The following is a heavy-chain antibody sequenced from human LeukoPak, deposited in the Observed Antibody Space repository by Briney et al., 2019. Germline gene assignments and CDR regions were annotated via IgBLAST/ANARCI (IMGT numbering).Heavy chain of an antibody. J-gene: IGHJ4*02. V-gene: IGHV3-72*01. CDR2: TRNKANSYTT. CDR1: GFTFSDHY. Sequence: GGSLRLSCGASGFTFSDHYMDWVRQAPGKGLEWVGRTRNKANSYTTEYAASVKGRFTISRDDSKNSLYQQMNSLKTEDTAVYYCARGKYYFDYWGQGTLVTVSS. CDR3: ARGKYYFDY.